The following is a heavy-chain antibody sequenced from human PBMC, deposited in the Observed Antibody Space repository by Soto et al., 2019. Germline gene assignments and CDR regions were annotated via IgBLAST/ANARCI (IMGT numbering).Heavy chain of an antibody. D-gene: IGHD3-9*01. CDR3: VGADILTGYYPFYFDY. V-gene: IGHV4-59*08. J-gene: IGHJ4*02. Sequence: SETLSLTCTVSGGSISRYYWSWIRQPPGKGLEWIGYIYYSGSTNYNPSLKSRVTISVDTSKNQFSLKLSSVTAADTAVYYCVGADILTGYYPFYFDYWGRGTLVTGSS. CDR2: IYYSGST. CDR1: GGSISRYY.